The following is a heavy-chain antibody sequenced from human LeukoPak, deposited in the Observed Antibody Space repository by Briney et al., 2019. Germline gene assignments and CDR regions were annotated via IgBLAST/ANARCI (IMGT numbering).Heavy chain of an antibody. CDR1: GGTFSSYA. V-gene: IGHV1-69*04. CDR3: ARDSQQWLAPYYYGMDV. CDR2: IIPIFGIA. Sequence: ASVKVSCKASGGTFSSYAISWVRQAPGQGLEWMGRIIPIFGIANCAQKFQGRVTITADKSTSTAYMELSSLRSEDTAVYYCARDSQQWLAPYYYGMDVWGQGTTVTVSS. J-gene: IGHJ6*02. D-gene: IGHD6-19*01.